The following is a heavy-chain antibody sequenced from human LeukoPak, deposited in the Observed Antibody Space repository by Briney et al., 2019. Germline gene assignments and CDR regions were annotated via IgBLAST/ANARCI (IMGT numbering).Heavy chain of an antibody. D-gene: IGHD2-2*01. V-gene: IGHV3-11*01. CDR1: GFTFSGYY. J-gene: IGHJ6*03. CDR3: ARVRGSGFCSGSSCAKDPGYYYYMDV. Sequence: GGSLRLSCEGSGFTFSGYYMSWIRQAPGEGLEWVSYINPSGSTIYYADSVKGRFTISRDNAKKSLDLQMYSLRAEDTAVYYCARVRGSGFCSGSSCAKDPGYYYYMDVWGKGITVTVSS. CDR2: INPSGSTI.